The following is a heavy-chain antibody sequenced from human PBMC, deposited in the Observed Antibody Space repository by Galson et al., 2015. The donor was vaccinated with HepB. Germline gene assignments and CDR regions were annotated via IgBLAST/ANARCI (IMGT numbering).Heavy chain of an antibody. CDR3: ARSRASRSNYLYQYFHMDV. J-gene: IGHJ6*03. V-gene: IGHV1-69*13. D-gene: IGHD3-10*01. Sequence: SVKVSCKASGGTFSSYGISWVRQAPGQGLEWMGGIIPIFNTTNHAQKFQDRVTITADESTNTAYMDLTSLTSEDTAVYYCARSRASRSNYLYQYFHMDVWGKGATGTGSS. CDR1: GGTFSSYG. CDR2: IIPIFNTT.